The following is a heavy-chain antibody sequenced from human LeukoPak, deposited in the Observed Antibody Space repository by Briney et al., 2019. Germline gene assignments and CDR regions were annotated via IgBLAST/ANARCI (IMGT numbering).Heavy chain of an antibody. CDR1: GYVFTSYG. J-gene: IGHJ5*02. Sequence: ASVKVSCKASGYVFTSYGISWVRQAPGQGLEWMGWISAYNGNTNYAQKLQGRVTMTTDTSTSTAYMELRSLRSDDTAVYYCARGARATYDSSGYYDPWGQGTLVTVSS. V-gene: IGHV1-18*01. CDR2: ISAYNGNT. D-gene: IGHD3-22*01. CDR3: ARGARATYDSSGYYDP.